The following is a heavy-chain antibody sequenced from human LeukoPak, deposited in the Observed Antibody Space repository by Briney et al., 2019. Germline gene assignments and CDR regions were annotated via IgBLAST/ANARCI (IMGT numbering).Heavy chain of an antibody. CDR1: GYTFTSYG. CDR3: ARRTRGYPDY. V-gene: IGHV1-18*01. J-gene: IGHJ4*02. CDR2: ISAYNGNT. D-gene: IGHD5-12*01. Sequence: ASVKVSCKASGYTFTSYGITWVRQAPGQGLNGMGWISAYNGNTNYAQKLQGRVTMTTDTSTSTAYMELRSLRSDDTAVYYCARRTRGYPDYWGQGTLVSVSS.